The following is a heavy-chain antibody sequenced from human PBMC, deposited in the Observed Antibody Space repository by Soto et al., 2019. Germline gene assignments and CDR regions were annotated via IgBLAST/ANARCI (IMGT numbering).Heavy chain of an antibody. CDR3: ARGRGESRWLDP. CDR1: GYIVTADY. D-gene: IGHD3-10*01. CDR2: ISPDDGST. V-gene: IGHV1-46*01. Sequence: QVQLVQSGAEVKKPGASVKVSCWASGYIVTADYMHWVRQVPGQGLEWMGIISPDDGSTNYAQKFQGRVTMTTDTSTSTVYMELSSLRSEDTAMYYCARGRGESRWLDPWGQGTLVSVSS. J-gene: IGHJ5*02.